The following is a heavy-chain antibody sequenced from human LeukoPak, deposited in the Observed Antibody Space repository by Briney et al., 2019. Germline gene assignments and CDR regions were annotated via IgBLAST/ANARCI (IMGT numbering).Heavy chain of an antibody. J-gene: IGHJ6*03. D-gene: IGHD1-14*01. CDR2: FDPEDGET. Sequence: ASVKVSCKVSGYTLTELSMHWVRQAPGKGLEWMGGFDPEDGETIYAQKFQGRVTMTEDTSTDTAYMELSSLRSEDTAVYYCARAQTTDYHMDVWGKGTAVTISS. CDR3: ARAQTTDYHMDV. CDR1: GYTLTELS. V-gene: IGHV1-24*01.